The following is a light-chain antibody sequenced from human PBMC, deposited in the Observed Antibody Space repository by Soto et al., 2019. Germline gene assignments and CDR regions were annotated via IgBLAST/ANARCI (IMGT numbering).Light chain of an antibody. CDR1: SNDVGTYNL. CDR2: EGN. CDR3: CSYAGSGTFV. J-gene: IGLJ1*01. Sequence: QSALTQPASVSGSPGQSITISCSGTSNDVGTYNLVSWYQQHPGKAPKVMIYEGNKRPSGVSDRFSASKSGNTASLTISGLQAEDEADFNCCSYAGSGTFVFGTGTKLTVL. V-gene: IGLV2-23*01.